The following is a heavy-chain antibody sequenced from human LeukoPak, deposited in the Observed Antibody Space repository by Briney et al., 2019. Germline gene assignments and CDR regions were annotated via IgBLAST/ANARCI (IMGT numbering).Heavy chain of an antibody. D-gene: IGHD7-27*01. J-gene: IGHJ4*02. CDR1: GFTFNSYS. CDR2: ISSSTSRI. CDR3: ARDIHWAFDY. Sequence: GGSLRLSCGASGFTFNSYSMNWVRQAPGKGLEWVSYISSSTSRIYYADSVKGRFTISRDSARRSLFLQMNSLRDEDTAVYYCARDIHWAFDYWGQGTLVAVSS. V-gene: IGHV3-48*02.